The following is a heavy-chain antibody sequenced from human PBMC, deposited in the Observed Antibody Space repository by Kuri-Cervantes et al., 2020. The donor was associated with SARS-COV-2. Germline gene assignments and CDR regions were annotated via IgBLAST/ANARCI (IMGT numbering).Heavy chain of an antibody. Sequence: SQTLSLTCAISGDSVSNIGAAWNWIRQSPWKGLEWLGRTYYRSKWYNGYSVSVKSRITINPDTSKNQFSLQLYSVTPEDTAVYYCARHDTVGEFNYWGQGTLVTVSS. D-gene: IGHD3-16*01. V-gene: IGHV6-1*01. CDR2: TYYRSKWYN. J-gene: IGHJ4*02. CDR1: GDSVSNIGAA. CDR3: ARHDTVGEFNY.